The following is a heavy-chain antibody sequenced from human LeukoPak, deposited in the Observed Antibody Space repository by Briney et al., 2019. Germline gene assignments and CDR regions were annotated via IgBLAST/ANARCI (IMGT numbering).Heavy chain of an antibody. J-gene: IGHJ4*02. CDR2: LSGGAGRT. D-gene: IGHD4-11*01. Sequence: GGSLRLSCAASGFTFNNYAMNWVRQAPGKGLEWVSALSGGAGRTYYADSVKGRFTISRDNSKNTLYLQMNSLRAEDTAIYYCASHISTVTTTGSDSWGQGTLVTVSS. CDR1: GFTFNNYA. CDR3: ASHISTVTTTGSDS. V-gene: IGHV3-23*01.